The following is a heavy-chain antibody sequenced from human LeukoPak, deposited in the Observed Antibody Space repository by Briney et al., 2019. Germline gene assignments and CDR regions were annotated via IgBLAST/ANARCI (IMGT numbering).Heavy chain of an antibody. CDR1: GYTFTSYD. CDR3: ARGYSSSWYDVYYYGMDV. J-gene: IGHJ6*02. V-gene: IGHV1-18*01. Sequence: ASVKVSCKASGYTFTSYDISWVRQAPGQGLEWMGWISAYNGNTNYAQKLQGRVTMTTDTSTSTAYMELRSLRSDDTAVYYCARGYSSSWYDVYYYGMDVWGQGTTVTVSS. D-gene: IGHD6-13*01. CDR2: ISAYNGNT.